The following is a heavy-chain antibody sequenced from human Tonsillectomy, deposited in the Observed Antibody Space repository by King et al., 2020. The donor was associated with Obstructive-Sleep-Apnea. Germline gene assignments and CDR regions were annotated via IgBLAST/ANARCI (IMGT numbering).Heavy chain of an antibody. CDR3: ASAIVVVPAPFRD. Sequence: PLQESGPGLVKPSQTLSLTCTVSGGSISSGGYYWSWIRQHPGKGLEWIGYIYYSGSTYYNPSLKSRVTISVDTSKNQFSLKLSSVTAADTAVYYCASAIVVVPAPFRDWGQGTLVTVSS. D-gene: IGHD2-2*01. CDR2: IYYSGST. J-gene: IGHJ4*02. V-gene: IGHV4-31*03. CDR1: GGSISSGGYY.